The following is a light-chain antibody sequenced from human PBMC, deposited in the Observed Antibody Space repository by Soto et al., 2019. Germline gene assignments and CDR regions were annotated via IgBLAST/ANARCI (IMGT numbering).Light chain of an antibody. Sequence: IQMTQSPSSLSAPVGDRVTIPCRASQGIGNALGWYQQKPGKPPKVLIYGASNLQSGVPPRFSGSGSGTEFTLTISSLQPDDFATYYCQHYNSYSEAFGQGTKVDIK. CDR1: QGIGNA. CDR3: QHYNSYSEA. CDR2: GAS. V-gene: IGKV1-17*01. J-gene: IGKJ1*01.